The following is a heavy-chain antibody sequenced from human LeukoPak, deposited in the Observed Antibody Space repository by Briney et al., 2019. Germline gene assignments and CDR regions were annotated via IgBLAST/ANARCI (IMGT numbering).Heavy chain of an antibody. D-gene: IGHD1-26*01. J-gene: IGHJ4*02. Sequence: GPSLKVSCKASGYPFTAYYIPWVRQAPGQPLEWMGWINPNIARTTYAQKFQGRVTMTRDTSISTAYMELSRLRSDDTAVYYCAREGLVGATESALDYWGQGTLVSVSS. CDR2: INPNIART. V-gene: IGHV1-2*02. CDR3: AREGLVGATESALDY. CDR1: GYPFTAYY.